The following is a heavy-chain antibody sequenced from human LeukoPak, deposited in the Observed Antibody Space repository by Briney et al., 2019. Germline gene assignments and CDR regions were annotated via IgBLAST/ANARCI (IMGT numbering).Heavy chain of an antibody. Sequence: GGSLRLSCAASGFTFSDYYMSWIRQAPGKGLEWVGRIKPKADGGTTDYAAPVKGRFTISRDDSKNTFFVQMNNLKTEDTAVYFCTTGSTVFDSWGQGTLVTVSS. CDR1: GFTFSDYY. CDR2: IKPKADGGTT. V-gene: IGHV3-15*01. J-gene: IGHJ4*02. D-gene: IGHD6-6*01. CDR3: TTGSTVFDS.